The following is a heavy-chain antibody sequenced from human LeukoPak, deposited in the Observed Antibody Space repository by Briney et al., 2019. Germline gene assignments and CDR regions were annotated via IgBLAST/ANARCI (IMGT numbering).Heavy chain of an antibody. Sequence: GGSLRLSCAASGFTFSSYAMSWVRQAPGKGLEWVSVISGSGGSTYYADSVKGRFTISRDNSKNTLYLQMHSLRAEDTALYYCAKNSGSYSYDAFDIWGQGTMVTVSS. CDR3: AKNSGSYSYDAFDI. V-gene: IGHV3-23*01. CDR2: ISGSGGST. J-gene: IGHJ3*02. CDR1: GFTFSSYA. D-gene: IGHD1-26*01.